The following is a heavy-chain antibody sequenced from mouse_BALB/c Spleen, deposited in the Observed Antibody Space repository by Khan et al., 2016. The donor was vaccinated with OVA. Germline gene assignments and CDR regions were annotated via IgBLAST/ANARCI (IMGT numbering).Heavy chain of an antibody. J-gene: IGHJ2*01. V-gene: IGHV5-17*02. Sequence: EVELVESGGGLVQPGGSRKLSCVASGFTFSSFGMHWVRQAPETGLEWVAYISGDSNTIYYTDTVMGRFTISRDNPKNTLFLQMTSLRSEDMAMYYCARSYFYGYYFDQWGQGTTLTVSS. CDR2: ISGDSNTI. CDR3: ARSYFYGYYFDQ. CDR1: GFTFSSFG. D-gene: IGHD1-1*01.